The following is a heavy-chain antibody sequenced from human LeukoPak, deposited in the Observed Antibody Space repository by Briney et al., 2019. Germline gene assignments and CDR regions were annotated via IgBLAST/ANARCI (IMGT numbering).Heavy chain of an antibody. V-gene: IGHV3-30*18. D-gene: IGHD1-26*01. CDR3: AKVELGLEAYYFDY. CDR2: LSYDGSNK. J-gene: IGHJ4*02. Sequence: GGSLRLSCAASGFTFSSYGMHWVRQAPGKGLEWVAVLSYDGSNKYYADSVKGRFTISRDNSKNTLYLQMNSLRAEDTAVYYCAKVELGLEAYYFDYWGQGTLVTVSS. CDR1: GFTFSSYG.